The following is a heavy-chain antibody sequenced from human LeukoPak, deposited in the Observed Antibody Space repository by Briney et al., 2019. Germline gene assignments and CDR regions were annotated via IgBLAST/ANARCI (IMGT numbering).Heavy chain of an antibody. CDR3: ASAGIQLWSYYMDV. Sequence: PGGSLRLSCAASGFTFSGYTMSWVRQAPGKGLEWVSAISGSGGSTYYADSVKGRFTISRDNSKNTLYLQMNSLRAEDTAVYYCASAGIQLWSYYMDVWGKGTTVTVSS. CDR1: GFTFSGYT. V-gene: IGHV3-23*01. D-gene: IGHD5-18*01. CDR2: ISGSGGST. J-gene: IGHJ6*03.